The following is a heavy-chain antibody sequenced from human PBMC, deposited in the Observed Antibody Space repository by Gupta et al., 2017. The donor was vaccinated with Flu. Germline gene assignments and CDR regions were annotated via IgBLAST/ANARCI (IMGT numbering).Heavy chain of an antibody. Sequence: CTVSGGPIGGNYWSWIRQPAGKGLEWIGRIYTNETTNYNPSLKSRVTMSVDTSKNQFSLKLTSVTAADTAVYYCARVDSKRGWFDPWGQGTLVTVSS. CDR1: GGPIGGNY. CDR2: IYTNETT. V-gene: IGHV4-4*07. J-gene: IGHJ5*02. CDR3: ARVDSKRGWFDP. D-gene: IGHD3-22*01.